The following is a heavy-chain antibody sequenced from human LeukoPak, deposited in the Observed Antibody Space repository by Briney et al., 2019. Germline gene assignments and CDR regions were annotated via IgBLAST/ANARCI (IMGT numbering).Heavy chain of an antibody. D-gene: IGHD5-18*01. Sequence: GGSLRLSCAASGFTFSSYGMSWVRQAPGKGLEWVSAISGSGGSTYYADSVKGRFTISRDNSKNTLYLQMNSLRAEDTAVYYCAKVWRRGYSYGYSDYWGQGTLVTVSS. CDR2: ISGSGGST. CDR1: GFTFSSYG. V-gene: IGHV3-23*01. CDR3: AKVWRRGYSYGYSDY. J-gene: IGHJ4*02.